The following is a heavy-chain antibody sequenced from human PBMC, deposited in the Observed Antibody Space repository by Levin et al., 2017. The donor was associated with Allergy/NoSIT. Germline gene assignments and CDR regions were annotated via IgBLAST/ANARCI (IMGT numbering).Heavy chain of an antibody. Sequence: PGGSLRLSCAASGFAFNTFAMTWVRQAPGKGLEWVSSITRVDRRGDGHTYYADSLRGRFTISRYTSRSTLYLQRNTLTADDPAVYYCAKVSRAAYDFDAYDAWGQGTMVSVFS. CDR3: AKVSRAAYDFDAYDA. CDR1: GFAFNTFA. V-gene: IGHV3-23*01. CDR2: ITRVDRRGDGHT. D-gene: IGHD3-3*01. J-gene: IGHJ3*01.